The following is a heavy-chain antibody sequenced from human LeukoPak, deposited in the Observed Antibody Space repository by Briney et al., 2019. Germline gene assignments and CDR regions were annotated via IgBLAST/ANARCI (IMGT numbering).Heavy chain of an antibody. D-gene: IGHD1-26*01. CDR1: GGTFSSYA. CDR3: ARVGPLSGSYFMGYFDY. CDR2: IIPIFGTT. V-gene: IGHV1-69*01. Sequence: GSSVKVSCKASGGTFSSYAISWARQAPGQGLEWMGGIIPIFGTTNYAQKFQGRVTITANESTSTAYMELSSLRSEDTAVYYCARVGPLSGSYFMGYFDYWGQGTLVTVSS. J-gene: IGHJ4*02.